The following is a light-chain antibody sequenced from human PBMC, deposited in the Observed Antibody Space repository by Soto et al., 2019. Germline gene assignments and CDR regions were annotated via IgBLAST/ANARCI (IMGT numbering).Light chain of an antibody. Sequence: QSALTQPASVSGSPGQSITISCTGTSSDVGGYNYVSWYQQHPGKAPKLMIYHVSNRPSGVSNRFSGSKSGNTASLTISGLQAEDEADYYCCSYASSSTLYVFGPGTKLTVL. CDR3: CSYASSSTLYV. J-gene: IGLJ1*01. CDR1: SSDVGGYNY. V-gene: IGLV2-14*03. CDR2: HVS.